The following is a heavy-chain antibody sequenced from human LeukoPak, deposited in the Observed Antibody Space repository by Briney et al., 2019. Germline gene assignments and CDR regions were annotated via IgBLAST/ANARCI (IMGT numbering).Heavy chain of an antibody. V-gene: IGHV1-18*01. CDR3: ARHRSGWLQSSFDY. Sequence: NLQGRVTMTTDTSTSTAYMELRSLRSDDTAVYYCARHRSGWLQSSFDYWGQGTLVTVSS. D-gene: IGHD5-24*01. J-gene: IGHJ4*02.